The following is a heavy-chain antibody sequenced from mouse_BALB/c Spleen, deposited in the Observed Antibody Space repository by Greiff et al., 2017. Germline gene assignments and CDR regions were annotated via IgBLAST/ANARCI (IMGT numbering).Heavy chain of an antibody. CDR2: INPYNDGT. D-gene: IGHD2-1*01. CDR1: GYTFTSYV. Sequence: LEESGPELVKPGASVKMSCKASGYTFTSYVMHWVKQKPGQGLEWIGYINPYNDGTKYNEKFKGKATLTSDKSSSTAYMELSSLTSEDSAVYYCARGDYGNYYYAMDYWGQGTSVTVSS. J-gene: IGHJ4*01. V-gene: IGHV1-14*01. CDR3: ARGDYGNYYYAMDY.